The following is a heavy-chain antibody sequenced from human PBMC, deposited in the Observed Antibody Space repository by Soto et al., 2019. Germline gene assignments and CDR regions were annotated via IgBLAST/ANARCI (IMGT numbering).Heavy chain of an antibody. CDR2: IDPSDSYT. Sequence: GESLKISCKGSGYSFTSYWISWVRQMPGKGLEWMGRIDPSDSYTNYSPSFQGHVTISADKSISTAYLQWSSLKASDTAMYYCARLHYRYPYYYGMDVWGQGTXVTVSS. V-gene: IGHV5-10-1*01. CDR3: ARLHYRYPYYYGMDV. D-gene: IGHD5-18*01. J-gene: IGHJ6*02. CDR1: GYSFTSYW.